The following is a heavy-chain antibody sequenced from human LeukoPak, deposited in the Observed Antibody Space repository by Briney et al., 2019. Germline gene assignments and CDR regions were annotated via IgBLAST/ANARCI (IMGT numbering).Heavy chain of an antibody. CDR3: ASEYYYDSRTSKETRQD. CDR1: GYTFTSYY. Sequence: ASVKVSCKASGYTFTSYYMHWVRQAPGQGLEWMGIINPSGGSTSYAQKFQGRVTMTRDTSTSTVYMELISLRSEDTAVYYCASEYYYDSRTSKETRQDWGQGTLVTVSS. D-gene: IGHD3-22*01. CDR2: INPSGGST. V-gene: IGHV1-46*01. J-gene: IGHJ4*02.